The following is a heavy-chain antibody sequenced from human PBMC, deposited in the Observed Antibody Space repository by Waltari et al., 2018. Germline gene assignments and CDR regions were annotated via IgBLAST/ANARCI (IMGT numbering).Heavy chain of an antibody. V-gene: IGHV4-39*07. J-gene: IGHJ3*02. CDR1: GGSISSSSYY. CDR2: IYYSGST. D-gene: IGHD1-26*01. Sequence: QLQLQESGPGLVKPSETLSLTCTVSGGSISSSSYYWCWIRQPPGKGLEWIGSIYYSGSTYYNPSLKSRVTISVDTSKNQFSLKLSSVTAADTAVYYCARDQGGSYYYGAFDIWGQGTMVTVSS. CDR3: ARDQGGSYYYGAFDI.